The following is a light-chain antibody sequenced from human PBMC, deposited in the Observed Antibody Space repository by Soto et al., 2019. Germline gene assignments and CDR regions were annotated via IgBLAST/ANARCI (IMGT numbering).Light chain of an antibody. J-gene: IGLJ1*01. Sequence: SLTQPASVSGSRGQSITISCTGTSSDVGGYNYVSWYQQHPGKAPKLMIYEVSNRPSGVSNRFSGSKSGNTASLTISGLQAEDEADYYCSSYTSSSTYVFGTGTK. CDR3: SSYTSSSTYV. CDR2: EVS. CDR1: SSDVGGYNY. V-gene: IGLV2-14*01.